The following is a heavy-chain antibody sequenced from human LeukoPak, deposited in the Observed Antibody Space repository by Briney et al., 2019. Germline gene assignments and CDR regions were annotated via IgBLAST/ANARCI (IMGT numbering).Heavy chain of an antibody. CDR2: IIPIFGTA. CDR3: ARDDFWSGRDY. Sequence: SVTVSCNASIATFSSYAISWVPQAPGQTHERMGRIIPIFGTANYAQKFKGRVTITTDESTSTAYMELSRLRSEDTAVYYCARDDFWSGRDYWGQGTLVTVSS. V-gene: IGHV1-69*05. CDR1: IATFSSYA. D-gene: IGHD3-3*01. J-gene: IGHJ4*02.